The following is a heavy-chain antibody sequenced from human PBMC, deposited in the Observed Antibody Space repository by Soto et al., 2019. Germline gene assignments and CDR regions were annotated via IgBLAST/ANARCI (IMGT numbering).Heavy chain of an antibody. V-gene: IGHV3-9*01. D-gene: IGHD3-10*01. CDR1: GFTFDDYA. Sequence: EEQLVESGGGLVQPGRSLRLSCAASGFTFDDYAMHWVRQAPGKGLEWVSGINWNSGSIGYADSVKGRFTISRDNAKTSLYLQMNSLRDEDTALYYCAKDRGSGSYTANYYYYGMDVWGQGTTVTVSS. CDR3: AKDRGSGSYTANYYYYGMDV. CDR2: INWNSGSI. J-gene: IGHJ6*02.